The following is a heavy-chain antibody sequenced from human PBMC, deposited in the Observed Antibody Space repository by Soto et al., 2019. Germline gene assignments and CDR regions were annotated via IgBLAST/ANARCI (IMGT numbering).Heavy chain of an antibody. CDR3: ARKGPYCTNGVCQRPFDY. J-gene: IGHJ4*02. Sequence: SQTLSLTCTVSGGSISSSSYYWGWIRQPPGKGLEWIGSIYYSGSTYYNPSLKSRVTISVDTSKNQFSLKLSSVTAADTAVYYCARKGPYCTNGVCQRPFDYWGQGTLVTVSS. CDR1: GGSISSSSYY. V-gene: IGHV4-39*01. D-gene: IGHD2-8*01. CDR2: IYYSGST.